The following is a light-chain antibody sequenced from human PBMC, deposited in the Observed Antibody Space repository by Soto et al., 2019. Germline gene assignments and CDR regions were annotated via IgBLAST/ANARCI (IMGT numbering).Light chain of an antibody. Sequence: AIRMTPSPSSFSASTVDRVTITCRASQGISSYLAWCQQKPGKAPKLLIYKASTLKSGVPSRFSGSGSGTEFTLTISSLQPDDFATYYCQHYNSYSEAFGQGTKV. V-gene: IGKV1-8*01. J-gene: IGKJ1*01. CDR3: QHYNSYSEA. CDR2: KAS. CDR1: QGISSY.